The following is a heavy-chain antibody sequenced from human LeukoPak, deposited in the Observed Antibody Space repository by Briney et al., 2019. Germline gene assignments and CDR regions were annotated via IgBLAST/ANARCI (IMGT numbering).Heavy chain of an antibody. CDR3: ARDKWSGGRSTLLY. D-gene: IGHD6-19*01. CDR1: GFTFSSYG. V-gene: IGHV3-33*01. J-gene: IGHJ4*02. Sequence: PGRSLRLSCVASGFTFSSYGMHWVRQAPGKGLEWVAVIWYDGSNKYYADSVKSRFIISRDNSKNTLYLQMNNLRAEDTAVYYCARDKWSGGRSTLLYWGQGTLVTVSS. CDR2: IWYDGSNK.